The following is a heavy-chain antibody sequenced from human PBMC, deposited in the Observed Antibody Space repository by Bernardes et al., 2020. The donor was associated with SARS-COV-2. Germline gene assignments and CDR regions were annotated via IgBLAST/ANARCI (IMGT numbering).Heavy chain of an antibody. J-gene: IGHJ6*02. CDR1: GGSISSSKYY. V-gene: IGHV4-39*01. CDR2: VYSSGTS. D-gene: IGHD2-21*02. Sequence: SETLSLTCTVSGGSISSSKYYWGWISNTPGKGLEWIGSVYSSGTSYNNTSLESRGRGSIDTSKNQFSLRMSFVTAADTAVYYCAGSSCGIDCYIGGLRSWDYGMDVWGQGTTVTVSS. CDR3: AGSSCGIDCYIGGLRSWDYGMDV.